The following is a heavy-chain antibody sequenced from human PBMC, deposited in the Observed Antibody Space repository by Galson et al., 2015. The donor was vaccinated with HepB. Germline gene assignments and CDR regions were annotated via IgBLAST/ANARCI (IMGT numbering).Heavy chain of an antibody. Sequence: SLRLSCAASGFTFSSYWMHWVRQVPGKGPVWVSRINSDGSKTTYADSVKGRFTISRDNAKSQLYLQMNSLRAEDTAMYSCVRSSDGSWTTERYDCGFDIWGHGTMVTVSS. J-gene: IGHJ3*02. D-gene: IGHD1-26*01. CDR1: GFTFSSYW. CDR2: INSDGSKT. CDR3: VRSSDGSWTTERYDCGFDI. V-gene: IGHV3-74*03.